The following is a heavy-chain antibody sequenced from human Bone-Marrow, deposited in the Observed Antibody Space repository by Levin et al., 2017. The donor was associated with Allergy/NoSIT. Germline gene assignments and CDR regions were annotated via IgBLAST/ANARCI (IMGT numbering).Heavy chain of an antibody. CDR3: ARGGEVVIADIDY. D-gene: IGHD2-15*01. Sequence: WASVKVSCKASGYTFTVYYLHWVRQAPGQGLEWMGCINPHSGGTNYAQRFQGRVTMTRDTSISTAYMELRRLTSDDTATYYCARGGEVVIADIDYWGQGSLVIVSS. CDR1: GYTFTVYY. CDR2: INPHSGGT. V-gene: IGHV1-2*02. J-gene: IGHJ4*02.